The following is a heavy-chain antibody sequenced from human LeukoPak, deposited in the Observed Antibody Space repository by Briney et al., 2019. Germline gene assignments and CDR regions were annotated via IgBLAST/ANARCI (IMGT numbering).Heavy chain of an antibody. CDR2: IYYSGTT. V-gene: IGHV4-59*01. Sequence: SGTLSLTCTVSGGSMNTYYWSWIRQPPGKGLEWIGYIYYSGTTNYNRSLKSRVSISVDTSKNQFSLKLTSVTAADTAIYYCGRGAAVGDPWGRGTLVTVSS. D-gene: IGHD6-13*01. CDR1: GGSMNTYY. J-gene: IGHJ5*02. CDR3: GRGAAVGDP.